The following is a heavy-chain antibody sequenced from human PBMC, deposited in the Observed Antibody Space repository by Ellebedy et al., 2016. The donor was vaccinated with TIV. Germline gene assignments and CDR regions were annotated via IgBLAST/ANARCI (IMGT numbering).Heavy chain of an antibody. J-gene: IGHJ4*02. V-gene: IGHV4-4*07. CDR3: AGGYSSGWTDY. CDR1: GGYISGYY. CDR2: VHTSGST. D-gene: IGHD6-19*01. Sequence: MPSETLSLTCTVSGGYISGYYWSWMRQPAGKGLEWIGRVHTSGSTNFNPSLKSRVAMSLDTSKNQFSLKLSSVTAADTAVYYCAGGYSSGWTDYWGQGTLVTVSS.